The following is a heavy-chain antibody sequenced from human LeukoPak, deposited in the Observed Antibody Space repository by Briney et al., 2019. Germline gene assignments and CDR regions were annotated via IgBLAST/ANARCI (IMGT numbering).Heavy chain of an antibody. V-gene: IGHV3-30-3*01. Sequence: GGSLRLSCAASGFTFSTYAMHWVRQAPGKGLEWVAVISYDGSNKYYADSVKGRFTISRDNSKNTLYLQMNSLRAEDTAVYYCARAGIAAVSILHAFDIWGQGTMVTVSS. D-gene: IGHD6-13*01. CDR3: ARAGIAAVSILHAFDI. CDR2: ISYDGSNK. J-gene: IGHJ3*02. CDR1: GFTFSTYA.